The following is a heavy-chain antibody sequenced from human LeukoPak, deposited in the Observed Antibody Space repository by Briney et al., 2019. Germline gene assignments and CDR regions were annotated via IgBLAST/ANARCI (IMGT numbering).Heavy chain of an antibody. CDR2: ISSSGSTI. CDR3: AREELPYYYGMDV. CDR1: GFTFSNYE. D-gene: IGHD1-7*01. Sequence: GGSLRLSCAASGFTFSNYEMNWVRQAPGKGLEWVSYISSSGSTIYYADSVKGRFTISRDNAKNSLYLQMNSLRDEDTAVYYCAREELPYYYGMDVWGQGTTVTVSS. J-gene: IGHJ6*02. V-gene: IGHV3-48*03.